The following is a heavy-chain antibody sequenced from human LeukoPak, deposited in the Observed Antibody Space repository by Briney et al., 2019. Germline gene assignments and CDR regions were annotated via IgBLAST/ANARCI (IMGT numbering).Heavy chain of an antibody. V-gene: IGHV3-23*03. CDR2: IYSGGST. CDR3: ARGSGWYLIDY. Sequence: GGSLRLSCAASGFTFSSYAMTWVRQAPGKGLEWVSIIYSGGSTYYADSVKGRFTISRDNSKNTLYLQMNSLRTEDTAVYYCARGSGWYLIDYWGQGTLVTVSS. J-gene: IGHJ4*02. D-gene: IGHD6-19*01. CDR1: GFTFSSYA.